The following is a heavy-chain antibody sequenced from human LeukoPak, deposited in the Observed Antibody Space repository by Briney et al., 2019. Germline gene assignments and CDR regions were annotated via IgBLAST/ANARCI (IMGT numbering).Heavy chain of an antibody. Sequence: GGSLRLSCAASGFTFTRNAMAWVRQAPGKGLEWVSAIDGSGGTTFYADPVKGRVTNTRVHSTNTVYLQMNSLRADDTAVYYCAKAHCSSTSCSRADNWGQGALVTVSS. CDR1: GFTFTRNA. J-gene: IGHJ4*02. V-gene: IGHV3-23*01. CDR2: IDGSGGTT. D-gene: IGHD2-2*01. CDR3: AKAHCSSTSCSRADN.